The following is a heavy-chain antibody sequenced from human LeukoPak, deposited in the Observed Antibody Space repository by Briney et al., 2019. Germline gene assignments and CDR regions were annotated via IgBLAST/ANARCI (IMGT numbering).Heavy chain of an antibody. Sequence: PGGSLRLSCAASGFTFSDYYMNWLRQAPGKGLEWVSYISSSATTIYYAGSVKGRFTISRDNAKKSLYLQMNSLRAEDTAVYYCARDHSSSWNYFDYWGQGTLVTVSS. J-gene: IGHJ4*02. D-gene: IGHD6-13*01. CDR1: GFTFSDYY. V-gene: IGHV3-11*04. CDR2: ISSSATTI. CDR3: ARDHSSSWNYFDY.